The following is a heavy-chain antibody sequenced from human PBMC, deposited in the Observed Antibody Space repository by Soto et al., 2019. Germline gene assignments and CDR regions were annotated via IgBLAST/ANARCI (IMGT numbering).Heavy chain of an antibody. Sequence: GGSLRLSCAASGFTFSSYSMNWVRQAPGKGLEWVSYISSSSSTIYYADSVKGRFTISRDNAKNSLYLQMNSLRDEDTAVYYCARYLRYYGSGGYCMDFWGQGTPVTVSS. CDR3: ARYLRYYGSGGYCMDF. J-gene: IGHJ6*02. V-gene: IGHV3-48*02. CDR1: GFTFSSYS. D-gene: IGHD3-10*01. CDR2: ISSSSSTI.